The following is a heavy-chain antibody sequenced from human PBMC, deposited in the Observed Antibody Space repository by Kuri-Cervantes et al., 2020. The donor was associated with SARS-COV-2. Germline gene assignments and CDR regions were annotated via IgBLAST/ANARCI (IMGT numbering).Heavy chain of an antibody. Sequence: GSLRLSCAVSGYSISSGYYWGWIRQPPGKGLEWIGSIYHSGSTYYNPSLKSRVTISVDTSKNQFSLKLSSVTAADTAVYYCARATAMAPYYYYYYYMDVWGKGTTVTVSS. V-gene: IGHV4-38-2*01. D-gene: IGHD5-18*01. CDR3: ARATAMAPYYYYYYYMDV. J-gene: IGHJ6*03. CDR2: IYHSGST. CDR1: GYSISSGYY.